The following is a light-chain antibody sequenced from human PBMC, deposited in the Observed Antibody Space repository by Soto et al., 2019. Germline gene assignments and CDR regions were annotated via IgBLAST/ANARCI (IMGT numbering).Light chain of an antibody. V-gene: IGKV2-30*01. Sequence: DVVMTQSPLSLPVTLGQPASISCRSSQSLLYSDGNTYLSWFQQRPGQSPRRLIYKVSIRDSGVPDRFSGSGSGTDFTLKITRVEAGDVGVYYCMQGTDWPPRTFGQGTKGEIK. CDR1: QSLLYSDGNTY. J-gene: IGKJ1*01. CDR2: KVS. CDR3: MQGTDWPPRT.